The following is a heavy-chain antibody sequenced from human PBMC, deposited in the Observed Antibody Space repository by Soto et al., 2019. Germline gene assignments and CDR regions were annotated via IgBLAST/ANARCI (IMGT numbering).Heavy chain of an antibody. CDR1: GFTFSSYW. CDR2: INSDGSSR. Sequence: EVQLVESGGGLVQPGGSLRLSCAASGFTFSSYWMHWVRQAPGKGLVWVSRINSDGSSRSYEYSVKGRFTISRDNAKNTLYLQRNSLRVDDTAVHDCAIDLGLSYSDSYSSGRGTQVSVSS. J-gene: IGHJ5*01. CDR3: AIDLGLSYSDSYS. D-gene: IGHD1-26*01. V-gene: IGHV3-74*01.